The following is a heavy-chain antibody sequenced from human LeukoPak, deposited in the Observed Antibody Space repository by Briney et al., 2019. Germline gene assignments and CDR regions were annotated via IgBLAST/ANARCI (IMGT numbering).Heavy chain of an antibody. D-gene: IGHD1-14*01. V-gene: IGHV3-15*01. CDR1: GFTFSNAW. CDR3: TRNPNTYYFHD. J-gene: IGHJ4*01. CDR2: IKSKTDGETT. Sequence: GGSLRLSCAASGFTFSNAWMSWVRQAPGKGLEWVGRIKSKTDGETTDYAAPVKGRFTISRDDSKNTLYLQMNGLKTEDTAVYFCTRNPNTYYFHDSPHGTLVTVSS.